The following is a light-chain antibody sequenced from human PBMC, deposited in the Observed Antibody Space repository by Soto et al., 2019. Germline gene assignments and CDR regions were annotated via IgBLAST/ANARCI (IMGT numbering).Light chain of an antibody. Sequence: QSVLTQPASVSGSPGQSITISCTGTSSDAGSYNLVSWYQQHPGKAPKLMIYEVSKRPSGVSNRFSGSKSGNTASLTISGLQAEDEADYYCCSYAGSSTYVFGPGTKVTVL. CDR2: EVS. V-gene: IGLV2-23*02. J-gene: IGLJ1*01. CDR3: CSYAGSSTYV. CDR1: SSDAGSYNL.